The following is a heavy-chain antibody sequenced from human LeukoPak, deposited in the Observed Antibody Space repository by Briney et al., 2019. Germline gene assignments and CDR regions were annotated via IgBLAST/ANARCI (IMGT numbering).Heavy chain of an antibody. Sequence: GGSLRLSCVGSGFSLSDYGMHWVRQTPGKGLMWVSRITSDGSTTWYADSVKGRFTVSRDNAKNTLFLEMNSLRDEDTAVYYCAGDYIWGRLFWGQGTLVTVSS. J-gene: IGHJ4*01. CDR3: AGDYIWGRLF. D-gene: IGHD3-16*01. CDR2: ITSDGSTT. V-gene: IGHV3-74*01. CDR1: GFSLSDYG.